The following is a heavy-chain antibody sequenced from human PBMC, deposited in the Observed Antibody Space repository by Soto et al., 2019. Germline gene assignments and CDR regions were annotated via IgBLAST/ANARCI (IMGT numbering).Heavy chain of an antibody. D-gene: IGHD4-4*01. J-gene: IGHJ6*02. Sequence: QVQLVEAGGGVVQPGRSLRLSCAASGFTFSSYGMHWVRQAPGKGLEWVAVISYDGSNKYYADSVKGRFTISRDNSKNTLYLQMNSLRAEDTAVYYCAKGGGIDYILDGMDVWGQGTTVTVSS. CDR3: AKGGGIDYILDGMDV. CDR2: ISYDGSNK. CDR1: GFTFSSYG. V-gene: IGHV3-30*18.